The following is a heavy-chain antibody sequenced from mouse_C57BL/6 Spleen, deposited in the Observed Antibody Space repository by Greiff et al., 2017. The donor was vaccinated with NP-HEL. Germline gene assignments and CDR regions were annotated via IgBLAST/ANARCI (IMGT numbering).Heavy chain of an antibody. CDR2: INPSSGYT. J-gene: IGHJ2*01. Sequence: VQLQQSGAELARPGASVKTSCKASGYTFTSYTMHWVKQRPGQGLEWIGYINPSSGYTKYNQKFKDKATLTADKSSSTAYMQLSSLTSEDSAVYYCSYDYLHFDYWGQGTTLTVSS. CDR3: SYDYLHFDY. D-gene: IGHD2-4*01. CDR1: GYTFTSYT. V-gene: IGHV1-4*01.